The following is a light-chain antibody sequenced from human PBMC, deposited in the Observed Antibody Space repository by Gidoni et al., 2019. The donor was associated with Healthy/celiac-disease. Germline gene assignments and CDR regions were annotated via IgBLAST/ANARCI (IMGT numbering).Light chain of an antibody. Sequence: DIVMTQSPDSLAVSLGERATINCKSSQSVLYSSNNKNYLAWYQQKPGQPPKLPIYWASTRESGVSDRFSGSGSGTDFTLTISSLQAEDVAVYYCQQYYSTPVTFGQXTKVEIK. CDR2: WAS. V-gene: IGKV4-1*01. J-gene: IGKJ1*01. CDR3: QQYYSTPVT. CDR1: QSVLYSSNNKNY.